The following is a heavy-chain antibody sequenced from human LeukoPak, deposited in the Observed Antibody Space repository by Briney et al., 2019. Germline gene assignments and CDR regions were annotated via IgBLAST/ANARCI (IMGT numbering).Heavy chain of an antibody. Sequence: PGGSLRLSCAASGFTFSTCHIHWVRQAPGKGLEWVALIWYDGSKTYYADSVKGRFTVSRDNSKNTLYLQMHSLRAEDTAVYYCAKDSNDYGDYNYFDFWGQGTLVTVSS. CDR2: IWYDGSKT. J-gene: IGHJ4*02. V-gene: IGHV3-33*06. D-gene: IGHD4-17*01. CDR3: AKDSNDYGDYNYFDF. CDR1: GFTFSTCH.